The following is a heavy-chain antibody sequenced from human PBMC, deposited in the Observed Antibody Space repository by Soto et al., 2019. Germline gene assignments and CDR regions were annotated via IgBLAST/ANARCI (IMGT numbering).Heavy chain of an antibody. CDR2: IHAGNGNT. Sequence: ASVKVSCKASGYTFTSHAIHWVRQAPGQSLEWMGWIHAGNGNTKYSQKFQDRVTITRDTSANTAYMELSSLRSEDTAVYYCTRNRVAMSDGFWFDPWGQGTLVTVSS. CDR3: TRNRVAMSDGFWFDP. J-gene: IGHJ5*02. V-gene: IGHV1-3*01. CDR1: GYTFTSHA. D-gene: IGHD2-15*01.